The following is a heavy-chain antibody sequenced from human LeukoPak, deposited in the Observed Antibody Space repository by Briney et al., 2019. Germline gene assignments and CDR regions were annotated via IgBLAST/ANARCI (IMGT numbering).Heavy chain of an antibody. CDR2: IFSGGNT. Sequence: GGSLRLSCAASGFTVSTNYMSWVRQAPGKGLAWVSFIFSGGNTYYADSVKGRFPISRDNSKNTLYLQMNSLRADDTAVYFCARAASLNYYDTTAYYYDDAFDIWGQGTMVTVSS. D-gene: IGHD3-22*01. CDR3: ARAASLNYYDTTAYYYDDAFDI. CDR1: GFTVSTNY. J-gene: IGHJ3*02. V-gene: IGHV3-53*01.